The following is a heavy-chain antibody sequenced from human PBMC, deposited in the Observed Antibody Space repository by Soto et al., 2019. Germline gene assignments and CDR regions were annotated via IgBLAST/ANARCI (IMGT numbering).Heavy chain of an antibody. J-gene: IGHJ4*02. CDR2: IIPIFGTA. V-gene: IGHV1-69*01. D-gene: IGHD3-22*01. CDR3: ARDERPYYSDSSGYYRPKGDY. CDR1: GGTFSSYA. Sequence: QVQLVQSGAEVKKPGSSVKVSCKASGGTFSSYAISWVRQAPGQGLEWMGGIIPIFGTANYAQKFQGRVTISEDESTSTAYMELSSLRSEDTALYYCARDERPYYSDSSGYYRPKGDYWGQGTLLTVSS.